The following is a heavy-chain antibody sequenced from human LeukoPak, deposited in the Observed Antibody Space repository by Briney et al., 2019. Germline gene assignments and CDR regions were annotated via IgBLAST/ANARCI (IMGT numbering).Heavy chain of an antibody. J-gene: IGHJ6*02. D-gene: IGHD6-25*01. Sequence: SVKVSCKASGYTFTGYYMHWVRQAPGQGLEWMAWMNPNSGGTNYAQKFQGRVTMTRDTSISTAYMELSRLRSDDTAVYYCARVDSAIYSSEHYYYYGMDVWGQGTTVTVSS. CDR3: ARVDSAIYSSEHYYYYGMDV. V-gene: IGHV1-2*02. CDR2: MNPNSGGT. CDR1: GYTFTGYY.